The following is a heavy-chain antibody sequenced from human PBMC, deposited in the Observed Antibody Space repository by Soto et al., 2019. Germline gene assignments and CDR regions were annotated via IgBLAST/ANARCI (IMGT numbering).Heavy chain of an antibody. CDR2: IYSGGNT. CDR3: ARDLGGPMGIDQ. V-gene: IGHV3-66*01. J-gene: IGHJ4*02. CDR1: GSTVSSKY. D-gene: IGHD3-16*01. Sequence: PGGSLRLSCAISGSTVSSKYMSWVRQAPGKGLEWVSVIYSGGNTFYADSVKGRFTISRDNSKNTLYLQMNSLRAEDTAVYYCARDLGGPMGIDQWGQGTRVTVSS.